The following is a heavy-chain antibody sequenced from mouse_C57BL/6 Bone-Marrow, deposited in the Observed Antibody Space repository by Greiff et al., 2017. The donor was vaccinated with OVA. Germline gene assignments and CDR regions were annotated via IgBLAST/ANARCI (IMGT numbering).Heavy chain of an antibody. CDR1: GYTFTSYW. CDR3: AREYYSNPWYFDV. CDR2: IHPNSGST. V-gene: IGHV1-64*01. D-gene: IGHD2-5*01. J-gene: IGHJ1*03. Sequence: QVQLQQPGAELVKPGASVKLSCKASGYTFTSYWMHWVKQRPGQGLEWIGMIHPNSGSTNYNEKFKSKATLTVDKSSSTAYMQLSSLTSEDSAAYYCAREYYSNPWYFDVWGTGTTVTVSS.